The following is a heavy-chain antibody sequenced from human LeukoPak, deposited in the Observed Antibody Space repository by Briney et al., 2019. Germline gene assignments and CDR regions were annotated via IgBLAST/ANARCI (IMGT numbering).Heavy chain of an antibody. J-gene: IGHJ4*02. CDR3: VRDWLRYGKVGAVYYFDC. CDR1: GGSISSYY. D-gene: IGHD3-10*01. CDR2: IYTSGST. Sequence: SETLSLTCTVSGGSISSYYWSWIRQPAGKGLEWIGRIYTSGSTNYNPSLKSRVTMSVDTSKNQFSLKLSSVTAADTAVDYCVRDWLRYGKVGAVYYFDCWGQGTPVTASS. V-gene: IGHV4-4*07.